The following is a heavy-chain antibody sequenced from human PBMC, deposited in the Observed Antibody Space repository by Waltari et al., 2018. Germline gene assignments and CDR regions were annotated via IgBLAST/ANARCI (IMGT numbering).Heavy chain of an antibody. J-gene: IGHJ4*02. CDR3: ATSGYEYYFDY. CDR2: IRYDGSNK. V-gene: IGHV3-30*02. Sequence: QVQLVESGGGVVQPGGSLRLSCAASGFTFSSYGMHWVRQAPGKGLEWVAFIRYDGSNKYYADSVKGRFTISRDNSKNTLYLQMNSLRAEDTAVYYCATSGYEYYFDYWGQGTLVTVSS. D-gene: IGHD5-12*01. CDR1: GFTFSSYG.